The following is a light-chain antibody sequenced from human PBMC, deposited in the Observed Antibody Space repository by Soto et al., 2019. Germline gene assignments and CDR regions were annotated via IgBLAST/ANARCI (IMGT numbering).Light chain of an antibody. CDR3: CSYAGTFYV. J-gene: IGLJ1*01. CDR2: DVS. V-gene: IGLV2-11*01. CDR1: SSDFGGYNY. Sequence: QSVLTQPRSVSGSPGQSVTTSCTGTSSDFGGYNYVSWYQHHPGKAPKLMIYDVSERPSGVPDRFSGSKSGNTASLTISGLQAEDEADYYRCSYAGTFYVFGTGTKVTVL.